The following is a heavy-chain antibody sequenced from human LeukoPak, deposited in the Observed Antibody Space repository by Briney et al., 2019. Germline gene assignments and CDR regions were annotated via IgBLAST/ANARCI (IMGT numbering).Heavy chain of an antibody. V-gene: IGHV4-34*01. D-gene: IGHD6-13*01. J-gene: IGHJ6*02. CDR3: ARAHFVSSSWYSYYYYGMDV. CDR2: INHSGST. CDR1: GGSFSGYY. Sequence: SETLSLTCAVYGGSFSGYYWSWIRQPPGKGLEWIGEINHSGSTNYNPSLKSRVTISVDTSKNQISLKLSSVTAADTAVYYCARAHFVSSSWYSYYYYGMDVWGQGTTVTVSS.